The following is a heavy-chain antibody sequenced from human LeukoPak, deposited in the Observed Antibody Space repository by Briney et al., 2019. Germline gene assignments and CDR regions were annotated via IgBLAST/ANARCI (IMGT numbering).Heavy chain of an antibody. V-gene: IGHV4-59*02. CDR3: ARTAGALGYYYMDV. J-gene: IGHJ6*03. Sequence: SETLSLTCTISGGSVSDYYWSWIRQSPGKGLEWIGYIYYTGSTTYNPSLKSRVTMSADTSKNQFSLKLSSVTAADTAVYYCARTAGALGYYYMDVWGKGTTVTISS. CDR1: GGSVSDYY. CDR2: IYYTGST. D-gene: IGHD4-17*01.